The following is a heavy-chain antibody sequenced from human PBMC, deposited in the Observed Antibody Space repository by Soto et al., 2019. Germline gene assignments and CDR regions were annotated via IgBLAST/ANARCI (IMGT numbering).Heavy chain of an antibody. Sequence: QLQLQESGPGLVKPSETLSLTCTVSGGSISSSCYYWGWIRQPPGKGLEWIGSIYYSGSTYYNPYLKSRVTITVDTSKNQFSLKLSSVTAADTAVYYCARHQSHRNSYVEPWGQGTLVTVSA. D-gene: IGHD5-18*01. CDR3: ARHQSHRNSYVEP. CDR2: IYYSGST. V-gene: IGHV4-39*01. J-gene: IGHJ5*02. CDR1: GGSISSSCYY.